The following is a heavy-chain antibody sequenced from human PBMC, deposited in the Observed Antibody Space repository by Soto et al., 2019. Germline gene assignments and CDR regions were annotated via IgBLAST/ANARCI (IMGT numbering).Heavy chain of an antibody. D-gene: IGHD5-18*01. V-gene: IGHV3-33*01. CDR3: VRDQIQIWANVGTFEY. CDR1: GFTFSNYG. J-gene: IGHJ4*02. Sequence: GGSLRLSCAASGFTFSNYGIHWVRQAPGKGLEWVAVIWSDGNHKDYGDSLKGRFTVSRDNAKNAVDLQIDSLGVDDTAVYYCVRDQIQIWANVGTFEYWGQGTLVTVSS. CDR2: IWSDGNHK.